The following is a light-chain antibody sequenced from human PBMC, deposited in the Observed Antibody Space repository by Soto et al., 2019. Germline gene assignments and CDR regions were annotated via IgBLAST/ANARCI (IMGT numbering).Light chain of an antibody. CDR1: QSISGT. J-gene: IGKJ1*01. V-gene: IGKV1-5*01. CDR3: QHYENYSRT. CDR2: DAS. Sequence: DIQMTQSPSTLSASVGDRVTITCRASQSISGTLAWYQQRPGKAPKLLIFDASNLERGVPSRFSGSGSGTEFSLTISSLQPDDFATYYCQHYENYSRTFGQGTKVDIK.